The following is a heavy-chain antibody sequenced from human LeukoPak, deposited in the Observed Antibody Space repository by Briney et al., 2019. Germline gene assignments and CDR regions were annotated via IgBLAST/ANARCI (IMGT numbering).Heavy chain of an antibody. CDR2: IYPGDSDT. CDR1: GYSFTTYW. V-gene: IGHV5-51*01. CDR3: ARGIYCSSTSCSHWFDP. Sequence: GESLQISCKGSGYSFTTYWIGWVRQMPGKGLEWMGIIYPGDSDTRYSPSFQGQVTISADKSISTAYLQWSSLKASDTAMYYCARGIYCSSTSCSHWFDPWGQGTLVTVSS. J-gene: IGHJ5*02. D-gene: IGHD2-2*01.